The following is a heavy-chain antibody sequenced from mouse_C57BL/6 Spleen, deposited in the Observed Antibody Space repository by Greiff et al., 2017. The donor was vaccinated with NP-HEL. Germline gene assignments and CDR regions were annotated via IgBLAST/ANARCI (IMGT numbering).Heavy chain of an antibody. Sequence: QVQLQQPGAELVKPGASVKMSCKASGYTFTRYWITWVKQRPGQGLEWIGDIYPGSGSTNYNEKFKSKATLTVDTSSSTAYMQLSSLTSEDSAVYYCARNDYDQTGYAMDYWGQGTSVTVSS. J-gene: IGHJ4*01. CDR3: ARNDYDQTGYAMDY. CDR2: IYPGSGST. V-gene: IGHV1-55*01. D-gene: IGHD2-4*01. CDR1: GYTFTRYW.